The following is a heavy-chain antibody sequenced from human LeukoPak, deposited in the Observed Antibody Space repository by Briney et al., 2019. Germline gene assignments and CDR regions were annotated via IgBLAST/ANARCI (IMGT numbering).Heavy chain of an antibody. Sequence: SVKVSCKASGGTFSSYAISWVRQAPGQGLEWMGRIIPILGIANYAQKFQGRVTITADKSTSTAYMELSSLRFEDTAVYYCARGGYYGSGSTPRGYYYYGMDVWGQGTTVTVSS. CDR1: GGTFSSYA. CDR3: ARGGYYGSGSTPRGYYYYGMDV. J-gene: IGHJ6*02. D-gene: IGHD3-10*01. CDR2: IIPILGIA. V-gene: IGHV1-69*04.